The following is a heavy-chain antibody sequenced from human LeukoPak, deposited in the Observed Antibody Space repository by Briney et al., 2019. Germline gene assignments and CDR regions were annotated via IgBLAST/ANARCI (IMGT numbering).Heavy chain of an antibody. CDR3: ASRLLWFGELLS. Sequence: SETLSLTCTVSGGSFRGDYYWAWIRQPPGKGLEWIGSIYSGGRIYYNPSLKSRVSISIDTSKNQFSLKLSSVTAADTAVYYCASRLLWFGELLSWGQGTLVTVSS. J-gene: IGHJ5*02. V-gene: IGHV4-39*07. CDR1: GGSFRGDYY. D-gene: IGHD3-10*01. CDR2: IYSGGRI.